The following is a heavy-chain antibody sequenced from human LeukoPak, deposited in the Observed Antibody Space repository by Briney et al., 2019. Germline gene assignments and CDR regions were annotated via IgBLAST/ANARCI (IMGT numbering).Heavy chain of an antibody. V-gene: IGHV3-21*01. CDR2: ISGGSTYI. Sequence: PGGSLRLSCTASEFAFSTYDMNWVRQAPGKGLEWVSYISGGSTYIYYTDSVKGRFTISRDNAKNSLNLQMESLSAEDTAVYYCARESGIMVGDYYYYYMDVWGIGTTVTVSS. J-gene: IGHJ6*03. D-gene: IGHD1-26*01. CDR1: EFAFSTYD. CDR3: ARESGIMVGDYYYYYMDV.